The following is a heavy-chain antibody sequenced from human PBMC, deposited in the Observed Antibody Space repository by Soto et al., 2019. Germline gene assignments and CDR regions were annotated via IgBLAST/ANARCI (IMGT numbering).Heavy chain of an antibody. Sequence: TSETLSLTCAVSGSSISSGGYSWSWIRQPPGKGLEWIGYIYQSGSTYYNPSLKSRVTISVDRSRNQFSLKLSSVTAADTAVYFCATQSYSNSGAYYYYAMDVWGQGTTVTVSS. CDR1: GSSISSGGYS. D-gene: IGHD4-4*01. J-gene: IGHJ6*02. V-gene: IGHV4-30-2*01. CDR3: ATQSYSNSGAYYYYAMDV. CDR2: IYQSGST.